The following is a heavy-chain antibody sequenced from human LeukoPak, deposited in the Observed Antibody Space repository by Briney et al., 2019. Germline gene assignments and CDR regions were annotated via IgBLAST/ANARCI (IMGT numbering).Heavy chain of an antibody. J-gene: IGHJ4*02. Sequence: SETLSLTCTVSGGSISSYYWSWIRQPAGKGLEWIGRIYTSGSTNYNPSLKSRVTMSVDTSKNQFSLKLSSVTAADTAVYYCAREYRKYQPFYFDYWGQGTLVTVSS. V-gene: IGHV4-4*07. CDR2: IYTSGST. CDR3: AREYRKYQPFYFDY. D-gene: IGHD2-2*01. CDR1: GGSISSYY.